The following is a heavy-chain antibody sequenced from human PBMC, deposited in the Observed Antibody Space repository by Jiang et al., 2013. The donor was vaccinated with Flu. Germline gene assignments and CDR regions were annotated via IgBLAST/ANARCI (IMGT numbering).Heavy chain of an antibody. CDR1: GYSFTSYW. Sequence: VQLVESGAEVKKPGESLKISCKGSGYSFTSYWIGWVRQMPGKGLEWMGIIYPGDSDTRYSPSFQGQVTISADKSISTAYLQWGSLRASDTAMYYCARFEMATTSYYYYYGVDVWGKGTTVTVSS. J-gene: IGHJ6*04. D-gene: IGHD5-24*01. CDR2: IYPGDSDT. CDR3: ARFEMATTSYYYYYGVDV. V-gene: IGHV5-51*01.